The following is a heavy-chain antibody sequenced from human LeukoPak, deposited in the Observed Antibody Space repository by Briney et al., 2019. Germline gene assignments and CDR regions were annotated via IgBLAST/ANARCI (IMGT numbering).Heavy chain of an antibody. CDR1: GFTFSSYG. Sequence: GGSLRLSCAASGFTFSSYGMHWVRQAPGKGLEWVAVISYDGSNKYYADSVKGRFTISRDNSKNTPYLQMNSLRAEDTAVYYCAKDQPPYYHMDVWGQGTTVTVSS. CDR3: AKDQPPYYHMDV. CDR2: ISYDGSNK. V-gene: IGHV3-30*18. J-gene: IGHJ6*03.